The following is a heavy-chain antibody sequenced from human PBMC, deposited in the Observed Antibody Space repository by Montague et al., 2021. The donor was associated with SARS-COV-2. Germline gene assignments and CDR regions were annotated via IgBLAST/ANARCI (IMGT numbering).Heavy chain of an antibody. CDR1: GYSFTSYW. CDR2: IYPGDSDT. J-gene: IGHJ3*01. D-gene: IGHD3-10*01. CDR3: ARRRGLEGYYYNSGSYAFDV. V-gene: IGHV5-51*01. Sequence: QSGAEVKKSGESLKISCKGSGYSFTSYWIGWVRQMPGKGLEWMGIIYPGDSDTRYSPSFQGQVTISADKSISTAYLQWSSLKASDTAMYYCARRRGLEGYYYNSGSYAFDVWGKGKMVTVSS.